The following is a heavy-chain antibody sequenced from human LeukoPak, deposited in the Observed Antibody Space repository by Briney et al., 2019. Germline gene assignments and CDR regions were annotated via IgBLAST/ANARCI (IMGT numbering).Heavy chain of an antibody. Sequence: ASVKVSCKASGYTFTSYGISWVRQAPGQGLEWMGWISAYNGNTNYAQKLQGRVTMTTNTSTSTAYMELRSLRSDDTAVYYCARGRRYYYDSSGSDWFDPWGQGTLVTVSS. V-gene: IGHV1-18*01. CDR3: ARGRRYYYDSSGSDWFDP. J-gene: IGHJ5*02. CDR1: GYTFTSYG. D-gene: IGHD3-22*01. CDR2: ISAYNGNT.